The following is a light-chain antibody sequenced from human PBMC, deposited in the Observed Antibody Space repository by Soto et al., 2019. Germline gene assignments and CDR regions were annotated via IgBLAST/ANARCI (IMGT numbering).Light chain of an antibody. Sequence: DIQMTQSPSTLSASVGDRVTITCRASQRISSWLAWYQQKPGTAPKLLIYKASTLQSGVPSRFSGSGSGTEFTLTISSLQPDDSATYYCQQYNDNWTFGQGTKVDIK. CDR3: QQYNDNWT. J-gene: IGKJ1*01. CDR2: KAS. V-gene: IGKV1-5*03. CDR1: QRISSW.